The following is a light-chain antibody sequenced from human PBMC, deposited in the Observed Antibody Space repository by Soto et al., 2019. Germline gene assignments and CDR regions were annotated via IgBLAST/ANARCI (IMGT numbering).Light chain of an antibody. CDR2: GTS. CDR1: QSVSDN. J-gene: IGKJ1*01. V-gene: IGKV3-15*01. CDR3: QQYKIWPPWT. Sequence: EIVMTQSPAALSVSPGERATLSCRASQSVSDNLAWYQQKPGQAPRLLIFGTSTRATGIPARFSGSGSGTEFTLTISSLQSEDFAVYYCQQYKIWPPWTFGQGTKVEIK.